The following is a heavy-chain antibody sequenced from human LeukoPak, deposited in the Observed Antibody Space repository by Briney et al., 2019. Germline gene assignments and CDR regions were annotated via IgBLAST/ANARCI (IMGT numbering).Heavy chain of an antibody. CDR1: GFTFSSYW. D-gene: IGHD4-17*01. J-gene: IGHJ6*03. Sequence: PGGSLRLSCAASGFTFSSYWMSWVRQAPGKGLEWVANIKQDGSEKYYVDSVKGRFTISRDNAKNSLYLQMNSLRAEDTAVYYCASRTVTTRSPLGYYMDVWGKGTTVTVSS. CDR2: IKQDGSEK. CDR3: ASRTVTTRSPLGYYMDV. V-gene: IGHV3-7*01.